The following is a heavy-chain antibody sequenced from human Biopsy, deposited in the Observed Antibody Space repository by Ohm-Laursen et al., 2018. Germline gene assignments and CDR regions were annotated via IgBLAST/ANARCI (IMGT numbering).Heavy chain of an antibody. V-gene: IGHV3-48*03. CDR1: GFALNTYE. J-gene: IGHJ4*02. Sequence: SLRLSCAASGFALNTYEMNWVRQAPGKGLEWVSSISTSGSSTNYADSVKGRFTMSRDNAEKSLYLQMNSLGVEDTAVYYCARHGDNDYSNFDSWGQGALVTVSS. CDR3: ARHGDNDYSNFDS. CDR2: ISTSGSST. D-gene: IGHD4-11*01.